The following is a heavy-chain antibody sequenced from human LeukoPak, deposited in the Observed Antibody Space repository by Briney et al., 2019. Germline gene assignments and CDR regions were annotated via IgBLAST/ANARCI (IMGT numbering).Heavy chain of an antibody. Sequence: ASVKVSCKASGYTFTSYYMHWVRQAPGQGLEWMGWINTNTGKSTYAQGFTGRFVFSLDTSVSTAYLQTSSLKAEDTAVYYCARVVVPASGRHFDYWGQGTLVTVSS. V-gene: IGHV7-4-1*02. D-gene: IGHD2-2*01. J-gene: IGHJ4*02. CDR2: INTNTGKS. CDR1: GYTFTSYY. CDR3: ARVVVPASGRHFDY.